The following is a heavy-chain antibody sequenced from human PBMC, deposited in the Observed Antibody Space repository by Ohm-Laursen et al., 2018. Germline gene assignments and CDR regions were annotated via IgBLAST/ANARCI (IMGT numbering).Heavy chain of an antibody. V-gene: IGHV3-11*01. J-gene: IGHJ4*02. Sequence: SLRLSCTAPGFTFSVSYMSCIRPAPGQGLEWVSYISSSGSTIYYADSVKGRFTISRDNAKNSLYLQMNSLRAEDTAVYYCARCTAPSLDYWGQGTLVTVSS. D-gene: IGHD5-18*01. CDR1: GFTFSVSY. CDR3: ARCTAPSLDY. CDR2: ISSSGSTI.